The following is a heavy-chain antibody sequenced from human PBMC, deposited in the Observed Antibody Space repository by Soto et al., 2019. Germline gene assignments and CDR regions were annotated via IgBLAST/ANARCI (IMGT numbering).Heavy chain of an antibody. V-gene: IGHV3-33*01. Sequence: GGSLRLSCAASGFTFSSYGMHWVRQAPGKGLEWVAVIWYDGSNKYYADSVKGRFTISRDNSKNTLYLQMNSLRAGDTAVYYCARDKYCTNGVCYGSMDVWGQGTTVTVSS. CDR3: ARDKYCTNGVCYGSMDV. CDR1: GFTFSSYG. J-gene: IGHJ6*02. D-gene: IGHD2-8*01. CDR2: IWYDGSNK.